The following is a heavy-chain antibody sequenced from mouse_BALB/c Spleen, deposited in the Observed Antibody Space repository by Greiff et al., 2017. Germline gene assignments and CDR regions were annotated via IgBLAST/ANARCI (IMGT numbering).Heavy chain of an antibody. CDR3: ARNRKSTGAMDY. CDR2: IWSGGST. D-gene: IGHD2-1*01. V-gene: IGHV2-2*02. Sequence: VKLVESGPGLVQPSQSLSITCTVSGFSLTSYGVHWVRQSPGKGLEWLGVIWSGGSTDYNAAFISRLSISKDNSKSQVFFKMNSLQANDTAIYYCARNRKSTGAMDYWGQGTSVTVSS. CDR1: GFSLTSYG. J-gene: IGHJ4*01.